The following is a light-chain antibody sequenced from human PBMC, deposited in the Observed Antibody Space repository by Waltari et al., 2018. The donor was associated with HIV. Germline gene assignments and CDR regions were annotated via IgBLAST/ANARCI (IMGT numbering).Light chain of an antibody. Sequence: DIVMTQSPDSLVVSLGARATIKCKSSQSVLHTSNNKNFLAWYQQKSGQAPKLLIYWASTRESGVPARFSGSGSGTNFTLTINNLQSEDVAVYYCQQYHVTPPTFDQGT. CDR3: QQYHVTPPT. CDR2: WAS. J-gene: IGKJ1*01. V-gene: IGKV4-1*01. CDR1: QSVLHTSNNKNF.